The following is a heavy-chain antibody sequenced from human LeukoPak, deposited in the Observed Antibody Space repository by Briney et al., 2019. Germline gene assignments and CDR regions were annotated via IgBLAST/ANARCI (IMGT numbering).Heavy chain of an antibody. J-gene: IGHJ3*02. D-gene: IGHD1-26*01. CDR2: IYHSGST. Sequence: GSLRLSCAASGFTYSSYAMSWIRQHPGKGLEWIGEIYHSGSTNYNPSLKSRVTISVDKSKTQFSLKLSSVTAADTAVYYCARDKWEPRYAFDIWGQGTMVTVSS. CDR1: GFTYSSYA. CDR3: ARDKWEPRYAFDI. V-gene: IGHV4-4*02.